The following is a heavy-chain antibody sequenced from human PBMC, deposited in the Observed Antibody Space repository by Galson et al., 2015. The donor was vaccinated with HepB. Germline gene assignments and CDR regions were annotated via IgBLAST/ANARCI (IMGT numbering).Heavy chain of an antibody. D-gene: IGHD3-22*01. CDR1: GDSVSNKGAG. CDR3: ATYSSAWARGDAYDV. J-gene: IGHJ3*01. CDR2: TYFRSKWST. Sequence: CAISGDSVSNKGAGWNWIRQSPSRGLEWLGRTYFRSKWSTEYAVSVKSRLTITADTSKSLFSLQLNSVTPEDTAVYYCATYSSAWARGDAYDVWGQGTMVTVSS. V-gene: IGHV6-1*01.